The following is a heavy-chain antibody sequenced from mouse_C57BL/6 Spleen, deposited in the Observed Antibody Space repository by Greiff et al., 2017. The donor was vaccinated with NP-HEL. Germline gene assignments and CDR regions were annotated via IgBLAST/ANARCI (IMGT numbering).Heavy chain of an antibody. CDR3: TSPYSNYWYFDV. V-gene: IGHV1-15*01. J-gene: IGHJ1*03. CDR1: GYTFTDYE. Sequence: QVQLQQSGAELVRPGASVTLSCKASGYTFTDYEMHWVKQTPVHGLEWIGAIDPETGGTAYNQKFKGKAILTADKSSSTAYMELRSLTSEDSAVYYCTSPYSNYWYFDVWGTGTTVTVSS. D-gene: IGHD2-5*01. CDR2: IDPETGGT.